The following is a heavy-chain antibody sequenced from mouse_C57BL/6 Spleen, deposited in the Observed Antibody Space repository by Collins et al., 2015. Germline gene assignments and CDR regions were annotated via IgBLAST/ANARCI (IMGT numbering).Heavy chain of an antibody. CDR1: GYTFTNYG. CDR3: ARSYGYYLYYYAMDY. D-gene: IGHD2-3*01. V-gene: IGHV9-1*02. Sequence: QIQLVQSGPELKKPGETVKISCKASGYTFTNYGMNWVKQAPGKGLKWMGWINTYTGEPTYADDFKGRFAFSLETSASTAYLQINNLKNEDMATYFCARSYGYYLYYYAMDYWGQGTSVTVSS. J-gene: IGHJ4*01. CDR2: INTYTGEP.